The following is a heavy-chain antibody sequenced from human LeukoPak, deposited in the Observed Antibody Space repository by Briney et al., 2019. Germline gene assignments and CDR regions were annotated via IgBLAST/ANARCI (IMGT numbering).Heavy chain of an antibody. CDR3: ARDCSSTSCYQAFDY. D-gene: IGHD2-2*01. J-gene: IGHJ4*02. CDR2: IKQDGSEK. Sequence: GGSLRLSCAASGFSFSDAWMSWVRQAPGKGLEWVANIKQDGSEKYYVDSVKGRFTISRDNAKNSLYLQMNSLRAEDTAVYYCARDCSSTSCYQAFDYWGQGTLVTVSS. V-gene: IGHV3-7*01. CDR1: GFSFSDAW.